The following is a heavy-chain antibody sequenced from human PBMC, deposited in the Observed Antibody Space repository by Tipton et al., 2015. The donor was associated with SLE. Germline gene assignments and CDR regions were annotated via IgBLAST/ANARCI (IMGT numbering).Heavy chain of an antibody. J-gene: IGHJ2*01. CDR1: GGSFSGYY. CDR2: INHSGST. D-gene: IGHD4/OR15-4a*01. CDR3: APYGEVWYFDL. V-gene: IGHV4-34*01. Sequence: TLSLTCAVYGGSFSGYYWSWIRQPPGKGLEWIGEINHSGSTNYNPSLKSRVTISVDTSKNQFSLKLSSVTAADTAVYYCAPYGEVWYFDLWGRGTLVTVSS.